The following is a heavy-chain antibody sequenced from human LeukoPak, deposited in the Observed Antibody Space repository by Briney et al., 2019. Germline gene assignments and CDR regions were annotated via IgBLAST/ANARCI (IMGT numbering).Heavy chain of an antibody. J-gene: IGHJ6*02. V-gene: IGHV3-23*01. CDR1: GSTFSTYA. CDR3: ARDRCGDICFYGLDV. CDR2: VSGSGGNT. D-gene: IGHD2-21*01. Sequence: GGSLRLSCAASGSTFSTYAMSWVRQAPGKGLEWVSGVSGSGGNTYYADSVKGRFTISRDNSKNTLFLEMNSLRAEDTAVYYCARDRCGDICFYGLDVWGQGTTVSVSS.